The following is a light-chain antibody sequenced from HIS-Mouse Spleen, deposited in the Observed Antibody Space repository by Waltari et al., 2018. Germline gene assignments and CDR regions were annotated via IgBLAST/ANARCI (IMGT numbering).Light chain of an antibody. CDR1: NLGSKR. V-gene: IGLV3-21*03. J-gene: IGLJ2*01. Sequence: SYVLTQPPSVSVAPGKTARITCGGNNLGSKRVHWYPQKPGQAPALAVYDDSDRPSGIPERFSGSNSGNTATLTISRVEAGDEADYYCQVWDSSSDHVVFGGGTKLTVL. CDR2: DDS. CDR3: QVWDSSSDHVV.